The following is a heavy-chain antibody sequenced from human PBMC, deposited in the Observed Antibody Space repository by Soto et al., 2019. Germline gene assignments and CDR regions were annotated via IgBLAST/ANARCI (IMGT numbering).Heavy chain of an antibody. V-gene: IGHV2-70*11. CDR1: GFSLSTSGMC. CDR2: IDWDDDK. Sequence: GSGPTLVNPTLTLTLTCTFSGFSLSTSGMCVSWIRQPPGKALEWLARIDWDDDKYYSTSLKTRLTISKDTSKNQVVLTMTNMDPVDTATYYCARIPPAGTTSYFDYWGQGTLVTVSS. CDR3: ARIPPAGTTSYFDY. J-gene: IGHJ4*02. D-gene: IGHD1-1*01.